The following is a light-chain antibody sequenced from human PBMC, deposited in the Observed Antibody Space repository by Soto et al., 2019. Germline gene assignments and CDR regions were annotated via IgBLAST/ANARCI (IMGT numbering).Light chain of an antibody. CDR3: SSYAGSKNLV. J-gene: IGLJ2*01. V-gene: IGLV1-40*01. CDR1: NSNIGTGFD. Sequence: QSVLTQPPSVSGAPGQRVTIACTGNNSNIGTGFDVHWYRHFPGAAPKLLLSGTSHRPSGVPDRFSGSKSGNTASLTVSGLQAEDEADFYCSSYAGSKNLVFGGGTKLTVL. CDR2: GTS.